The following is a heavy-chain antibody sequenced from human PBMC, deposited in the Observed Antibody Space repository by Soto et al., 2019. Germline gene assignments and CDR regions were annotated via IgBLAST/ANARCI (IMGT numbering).Heavy chain of an antibody. Sequence: ELQLVESGGGLVQPGGSLRLSCVASGFSFSTYWMHWVRQAPGKGLVWVSRINTAGTTTPYADSVTGRFTISRDNAKNTLYLQMNSLRAEDTAVYYCARGGGDYGDYLVYWGQGALVTVSS. CDR2: INTAGTTT. V-gene: IGHV3-74*01. CDR1: GFSFSTYW. J-gene: IGHJ4*02. CDR3: ARGGGDYGDYLVY. D-gene: IGHD4-17*01.